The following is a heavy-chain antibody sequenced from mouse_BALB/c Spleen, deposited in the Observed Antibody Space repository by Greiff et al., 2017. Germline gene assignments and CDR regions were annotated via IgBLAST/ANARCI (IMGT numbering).Heavy chain of an antibody. D-gene: IGHD1-1*01. Sequence: EVQRVESGGGLVQPGGSLRLSCATSGFTFTDYYMSWVRQPPGKALEWLGFIRNKANGYTTEYSASVKGRFTISRDNSQSILYLQMNTLRAEDSATYYCARTTGLYAMDYWGQGTSVTVSS. CDR1: GFTFTDYY. V-gene: IGHV7-3*02. J-gene: IGHJ4*01. CDR3: ARTTGLYAMDY. CDR2: IRNKANGYTT.